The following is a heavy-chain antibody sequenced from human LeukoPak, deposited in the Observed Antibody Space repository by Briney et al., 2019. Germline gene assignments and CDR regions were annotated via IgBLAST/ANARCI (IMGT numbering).Heavy chain of an antibody. V-gene: IGHV4-30-4*01. CDR3: AREDRRFGPTPDDAFDI. CDR2: IYYSGST. D-gene: IGHD3-16*01. Sequence: SETLSLTCTVSGGSISSGDYSWSWIRQPPGKGPEWIGYIYYSGSTYYNPSLKSRVTISVDTSKNQFSLKLSSVTAADTAVYYCAREDRRFGPTPDDAFDIWGQGTMVTVSS. CDR1: GGSISSGDYS. J-gene: IGHJ3*02.